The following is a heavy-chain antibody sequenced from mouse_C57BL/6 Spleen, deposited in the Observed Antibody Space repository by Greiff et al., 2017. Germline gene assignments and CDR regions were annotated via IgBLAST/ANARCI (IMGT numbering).Heavy chain of an antibody. CDR3: ARGGSPDY. CDR2: IRNKANGYTT. CDR1: GFTFTDYY. Sequence: EVLLVESGGGLVQPGGSLSLSCAASGFTFTDYYMSWVRQPPGKALEWLGFIRNKANGYTTEYSASVKGRFTISSDNSQSILYLQMNALRAEDSATYYCARGGSPDYWGQGTTLTVSS. J-gene: IGHJ2*01. V-gene: IGHV7-3*01.